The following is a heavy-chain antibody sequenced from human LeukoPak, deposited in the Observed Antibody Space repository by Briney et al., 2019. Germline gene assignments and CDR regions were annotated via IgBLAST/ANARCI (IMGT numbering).Heavy chain of an antibody. J-gene: IGHJ3*02. V-gene: IGHV4-59*01. CDR3: ASEVAVTTSGDAFDI. Sequence: SETLSLTCTVSGGSISSYYWSWIRQPPGKGLEWMGYIYYSGSTNYNPSLKSRVTISVDTSKNQFSLKLSSVTAADTAVYYCASEVAVTTSGDAFDIWGQGTMVTVSS. D-gene: IGHD4-17*01. CDR1: GGSISSYY. CDR2: IYYSGST.